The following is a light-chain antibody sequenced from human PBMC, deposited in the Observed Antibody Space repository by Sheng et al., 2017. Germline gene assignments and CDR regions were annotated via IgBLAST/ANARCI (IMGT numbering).Light chain of an antibody. CDR3: QQYDKWPLT. CDR2: GAS. CDR1: QSVSSN. Sequence: EIVMTQSPATLSVSPGERATLSCRAGQSVSSNLAWYQQKRGQAPRLLIFGASTRATGIPARFSGSGSGTEFTLTISSLQSEDFAVYYCQQYDKWPLTFGPGTKVXIK. V-gene: IGKV3-15*01. J-gene: IGKJ3*01.